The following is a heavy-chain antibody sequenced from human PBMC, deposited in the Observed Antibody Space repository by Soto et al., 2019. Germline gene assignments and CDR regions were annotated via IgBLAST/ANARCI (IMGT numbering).Heavy chain of an antibody. D-gene: IGHD3-10*01. CDR2: IYSGGSS. V-gene: IGHV3-53*01. Sequence: GGSLRLSCAASGFTFSSYGMHWVRQAPGKGLEWVSVIYSGGSSYYAVSVQGRFTISRDNSKNTVYLQMNSLRGEDTAMYYCARLGPYGSESYSFRYNRFDPWGQGTQVTVSS. CDR1: GFTFSSYG. CDR3: ARLGPYGSESYSFRYNRFDP. J-gene: IGHJ5*02.